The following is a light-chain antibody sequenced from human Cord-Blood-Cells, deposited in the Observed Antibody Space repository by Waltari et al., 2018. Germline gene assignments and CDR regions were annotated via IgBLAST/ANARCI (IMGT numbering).Light chain of an antibody. CDR3: SSYTSSSTV. CDR1: SSDVGGYNY. J-gene: IGLJ1*01. Sequence: QSALTQPASVSGSPGQSITISCTGTSSDVGGYNYVSWYQQHPGKAPTLMIYDVSNRPSGVSNRFSGSKSGNTASLTISGRQAEDEADYYCSSYTSSSTVFGTGTKVTVL. CDR2: DVS. V-gene: IGLV2-14*01.